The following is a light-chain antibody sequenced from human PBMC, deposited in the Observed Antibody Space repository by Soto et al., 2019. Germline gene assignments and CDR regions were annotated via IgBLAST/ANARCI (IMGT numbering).Light chain of an antibody. V-gene: IGLV7-46*01. CDR3: LLSYSCAGGGV. CDR2: DTS. Sequence: QSVVTQEPSLTVSPGGTVTLTCGSSTGAVTSGHYPYWFQQKPGQAPRTLIYDTSYKHSWTPARFSGSLLGGKAALILSGAQPEDEAEYYCLLSYSCAGGGVFGGGTKLTVL. CDR1: TGAVTSGHY. J-gene: IGLJ2*01.